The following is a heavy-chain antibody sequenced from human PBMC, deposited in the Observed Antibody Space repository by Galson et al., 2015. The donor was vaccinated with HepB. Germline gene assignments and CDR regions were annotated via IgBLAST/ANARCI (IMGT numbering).Heavy chain of an antibody. D-gene: IGHD3-10*01. V-gene: IGHV3-30-3*01. CDR3: ARAWGSYCNSFYYYYYGMDV. J-gene: IGHJ6*02. Sequence: SLRLSCAASGFTFSSYAMHWVRQAPGKGLEWVAVISYDGSNKYYADSVKGRFTISRDNSKNTLYLQMNSLRAEDTAVYYCARAWGSYCNSFYYYYYGMDVWGQGTTVTVSS. CDR1: GFTFSSYA. CDR2: ISYDGSNK.